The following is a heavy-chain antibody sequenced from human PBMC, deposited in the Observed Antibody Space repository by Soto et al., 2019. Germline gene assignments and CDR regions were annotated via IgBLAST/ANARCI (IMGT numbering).Heavy chain of an antibody. CDR3: ARVAWYSSSWAPHYYGMDV. CDR2: IYTSGST. CDR1: GASINTSTYY. V-gene: IGHV4-61*02. J-gene: IGHJ6*02. D-gene: IGHD6-13*01. Sequence: KPSETLSLTCAVSGASINTSTYYWSWIRQPAGKGLEWIGRIYTSGSTNYNPSLKSRVTMSVDTSKNQFSLKLSSVTAADTAVYYCARVAWYSSSWAPHYYGMDVWGQGTTVTVSS.